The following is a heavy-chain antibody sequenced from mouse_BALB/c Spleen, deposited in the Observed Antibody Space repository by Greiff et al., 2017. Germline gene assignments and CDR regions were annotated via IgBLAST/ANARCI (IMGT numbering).Heavy chain of an antibody. V-gene: IGHV1-14*01. CDR1: GYTFPSYV. CDR3: AKGASYYDYNGFAY. J-gene: IGHJ3*01. CDR2: INTYTDGT. Sequence: VQLQQSGPELVKPGASVKMSCKASGYTFPSYVMHWVKQTPGQGLEWIGYINTYTDGTKYNEKLKGKAPLTSDKSSSTAYMELSSLTSEDSAVYYCAKGASYYDYNGFAYWGQGTLVTVSA. D-gene: IGHD2-4*01.